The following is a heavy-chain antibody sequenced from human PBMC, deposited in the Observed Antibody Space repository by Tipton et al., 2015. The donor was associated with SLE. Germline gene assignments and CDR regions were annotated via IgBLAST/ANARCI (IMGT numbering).Heavy chain of an antibody. Sequence: TLSLTCAVYGGSFSGYYWSWIRQPPGKGLEWIGEINHSGSTNYNPSLKSRVTISVDTSKNLFSLKLSSVTAADTAVYYFARVGTSLDYSGPGTLVTASS. CDR2: INHSGST. V-gene: IGHV4-34*01. D-gene: IGHD1-14*01. CDR1: GGSFSGYY. CDR3: ARVGTSLDY. J-gene: IGHJ4*02.